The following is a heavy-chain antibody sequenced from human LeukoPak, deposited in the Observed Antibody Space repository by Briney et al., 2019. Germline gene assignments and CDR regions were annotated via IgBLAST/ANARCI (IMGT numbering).Heavy chain of an antibody. V-gene: IGHV3-21*01. CDR1: GFTFSSYS. Sequence: RAGGSLRLSCAASGFTFSSYSMNWVRQAPGKGLEWVSSISSSSSYIYYADSVKGRFTISRDNAKNSLYLQMNSLRAEDTAVYYCARVPQIAAAGDPWGQGTLVTVSS. J-gene: IGHJ5*02. CDR2: ISSSSSYI. CDR3: ARVPQIAAAGDP. D-gene: IGHD6-13*01.